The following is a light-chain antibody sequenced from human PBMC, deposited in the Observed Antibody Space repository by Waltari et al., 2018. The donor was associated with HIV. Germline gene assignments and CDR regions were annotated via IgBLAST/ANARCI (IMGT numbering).Light chain of an antibody. J-gene: IGLJ2*01. V-gene: IGLV1-40*01. Sequence: QSVLTQPPSVSGAPGQRVTIPGTGSSSNIGAGYAVHWYQQLPGTAPKLLIYGNSNRPSGVPDRFSGSKSGTSASLAITGLQAEDEADYYCQSYDSSLRRVFGGGTKLTVL. CDR2: GNS. CDR1: SSNIGAGYA. CDR3: QSYDSSLRRV.